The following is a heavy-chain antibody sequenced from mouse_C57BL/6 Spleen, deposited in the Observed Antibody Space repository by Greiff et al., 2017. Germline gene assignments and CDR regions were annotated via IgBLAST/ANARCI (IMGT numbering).Heavy chain of an antibody. CDR1: GYTFTSYW. D-gene: IGHD2-4*01. CDR2: IYPGSGST. J-gene: IGHJ3*01. Sequence: QVQLQQPGAELVKPGASVKMSCKASGYTFTSYWITWVKQRPGQGLEWIGDIYPGSGSTNYNEKFKSKATLTVDTSSSTAYMQRSSLTSEDSAVYYCASYYDYDGCFAYWGQGTLVTVSA. V-gene: IGHV1-55*01. CDR3: ASYYDYDGCFAY.